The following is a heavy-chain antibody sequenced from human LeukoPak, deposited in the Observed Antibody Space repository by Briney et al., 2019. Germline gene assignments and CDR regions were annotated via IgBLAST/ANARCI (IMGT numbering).Heavy chain of an antibody. D-gene: IGHD1-26*01. V-gene: IGHV4-30-4*01. CDR1: GDSISSGDYY. J-gene: IGHJ4*02. Sequence: PSQTLSLTCSVSGDSISSGDYYWSWIRQSPGKGLEWIGYIHYSGNTYFSPSLKSRLSISVDTSKNQFSLTLTSVTAADTVIYYCANGVGGRGDYWGQGTLLTVSS. CDR2: IHYSGNT. CDR3: ANGVGGRGDY.